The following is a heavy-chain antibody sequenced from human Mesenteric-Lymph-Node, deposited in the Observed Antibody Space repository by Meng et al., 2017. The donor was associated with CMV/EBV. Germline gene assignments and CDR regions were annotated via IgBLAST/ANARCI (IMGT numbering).Heavy chain of an antibody. J-gene: IGHJ4*02. D-gene: IGHD3-10*01. V-gene: IGHV1-2*02. CDR3: ATVGGYGSGSYLAF. CDR1: GYTFTGYY. CDR2: INPNSGGT. Sequence: ASVKVSCKASGYTFTGYYMHWVRQAPGQGLEWMGWINPNSGGTNYAQKFQGRVTMTRDTSISTAYMELSRLRSDDTAVYYCATVGGYGSGSYLAFWGQGALVTVSS.